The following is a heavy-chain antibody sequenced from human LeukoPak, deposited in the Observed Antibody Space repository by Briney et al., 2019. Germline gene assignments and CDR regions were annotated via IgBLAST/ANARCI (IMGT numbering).Heavy chain of an antibody. CDR1: GYTFTVYY. V-gene: IGHV1-2*02. CDR3: ARGANVIVVAYSV. D-gene: IGHD3-22*01. Sequence: GASVKVSCTASGYTFTVYYMHWVRQAPGQGLEWMGWINPNSGGTNYAQKFQGRVTMTRDTSISTAYMELSRLRSDDTAVYYCARGANVIVVAYSVWGQGTLVTVSS. J-gene: IGHJ4*02. CDR2: INPNSGGT.